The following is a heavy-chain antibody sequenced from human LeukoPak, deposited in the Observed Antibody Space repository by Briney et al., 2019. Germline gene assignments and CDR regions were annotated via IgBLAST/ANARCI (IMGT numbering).Heavy chain of an antibody. Sequence: PGGSLRLSCAASGFTFSSYNMHWVRQAPGKGLEWVSSIVGSGISIYYADSVKGRFTISRDNAKNSLSLQMSSLRAEDTAVYYCASQMGLEYWGQGALVTPSS. CDR3: ASQMGLEY. CDR2: IVGSGISI. V-gene: IGHV3-21*01. D-gene: IGHD2-8*01. CDR1: GFTFSSYN. J-gene: IGHJ4*02.